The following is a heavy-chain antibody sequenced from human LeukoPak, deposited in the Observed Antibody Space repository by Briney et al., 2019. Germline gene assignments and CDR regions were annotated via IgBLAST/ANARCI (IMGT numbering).Heavy chain of an antibody. Sequence: PSETLSLTCAVYGGSFSGYYWSWIRQPPGKGLEWIGEINHSGSTNYNLSLKSRVTISVDTSKNQFSLKLSSVTAADTAVYYCARDGNWYSSSWFDYWGQGTLVTVSS. J-gene: IGHJ4*02. CDR1: GGSFSGYY. CDR2: INHSGST. D-gene: IGHD6-13*01. CDR3: ARDGNWYSSSWFDY. V-gene: IGHV4-34*01.